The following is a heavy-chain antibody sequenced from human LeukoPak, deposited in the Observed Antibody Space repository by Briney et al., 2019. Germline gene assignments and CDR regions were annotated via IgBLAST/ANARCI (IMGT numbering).Heavy chain of an antibody. J-gene: IGHJ4*02. Sequence: GGSLRLSCAASGFTFSDYYMIWIRQAPGKGLEWVSFISSDGRTIYHADSVKGRFTNSRDNAKNSLYLQMNSLRAEDTAVYYCASGLSTVRDKYWGQGTLVTVSS. V-gene: IGHV3-11*01. CDR3: ASGLSTVRDKY. CDR1: GFTFSDYY. CDR2: ISSDGRTI. D-gene: IGHD3-10*01.